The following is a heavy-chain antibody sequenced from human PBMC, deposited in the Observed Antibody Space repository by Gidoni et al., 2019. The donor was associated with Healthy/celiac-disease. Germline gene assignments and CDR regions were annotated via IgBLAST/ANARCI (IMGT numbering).Heavy chain of an antibody. CDR3: ARGSYGAFDI. Sequence: EVQPVASGGGLIQPGGSLRLSCAACGFPVSSNSLSWVRQAPGKGLEWVSVIYSGGSTYYADSVKGRFTISRDNSKNTLYIQMNSLRAEDTAVYYCARGSYGAFDIWGQGTMVTVSS. V-gene: IGHV3-53*01. CDR2: IYSGGST. J-gene: IGHJ3*02. D-gene: IGHD1-26*01. CDR1: GFPVSSNS.